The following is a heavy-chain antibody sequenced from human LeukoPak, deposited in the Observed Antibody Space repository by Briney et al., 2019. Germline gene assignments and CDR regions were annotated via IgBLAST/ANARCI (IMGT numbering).Heavy chain of an antibody. CDR3: ARDRGDSSGYSNFDY. V-gene: IGHV1-18*01. CDR1: GYTFTSYG. CDR2: ISTYNGNT. D-gene: IGHD3-22*01. Sequence: ASVKVSCKASGYTFTSYGISWVRQAPVQGLEWMGWISTYNGNTNYAQKLQGRVTLTTDTSTSTAYMELRSLRSDDTAVYYCARDRGDSSGYSNFDYWGQGTLVTVSS. J-gene: IGHJ4*02.